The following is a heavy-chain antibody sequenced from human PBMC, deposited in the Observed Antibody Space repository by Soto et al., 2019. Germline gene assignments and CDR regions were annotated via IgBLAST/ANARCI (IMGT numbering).Heavy chain of an antibody. Sequence: PGGPLRLSCAASGFTFSSYGMHWVRQATGKGLEWVAVISYDGSNKYYADSVKGRFTISRDNSKNTLYLQMNSLRAEDTAVYYCAKDRVGYSSSSDYWGQGTLVTGSS. CDR1: GFTFSSYG. CDR3: AKDRVGYSSSSDY. J-gene: IGHJ4*02. V-gene: IGHV3-30*18. CDR2: ISYDGSNK. D-gene: IGHD6-6*01.